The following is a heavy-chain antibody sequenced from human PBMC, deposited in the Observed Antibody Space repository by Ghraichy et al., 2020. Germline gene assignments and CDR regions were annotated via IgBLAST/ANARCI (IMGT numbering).Heavy chain of an antibody. D-gene: IGHD2-2*01. V-gene: IGHV4-34*01. Sequence: SETLSLTCTVSGGSVSGYYWSWIRQPPGKGLEWIGEISHIGSANYNPSLKSRLTISVDTSENQLSLKLRSVTAADTAVYYCARGCEGDFVCHAYKGMDVWGPGTTVTVSS. CDR2: ISHIGSA. J-gene: IGHJ6*02. CDR3: ARGCEGDFVCHAYKGMDV. CDR1: GGSVSGYY.